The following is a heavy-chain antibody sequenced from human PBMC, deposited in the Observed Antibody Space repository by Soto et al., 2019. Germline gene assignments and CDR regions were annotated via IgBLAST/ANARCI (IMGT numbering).Heavy chain of an antibody. CDR2: ISYDGSNK. J-gene: IGHJ4*02. V-gene: IGHV3-30-3*01. CDR1: GFTLSSYA. Sequence: QVQLVESGGGVVQPGRSLRLACAASGFTLSSYAMHWVRQAPGKGLEWVAVISYDGSNKYYADSVKGRFTISRDNSKNTLYLQMNSLRAEDTAVYYCARVRLWLRPFLDYWGQGTLVTVSS. CDR3: ARVRLWLRPFLDY. D-gene: IGHD5-12*01.